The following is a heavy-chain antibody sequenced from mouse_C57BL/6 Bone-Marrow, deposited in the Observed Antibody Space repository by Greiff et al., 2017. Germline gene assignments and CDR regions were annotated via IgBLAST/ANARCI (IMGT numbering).Heavy chain of an antibody. V-gene: IGHV1-22*01. CDR3: AREGPYGNFLFAY. D-gene: IGHD2-1*01. Sequence: VQLQQPGPELVKPGASVKMSCKASGYTFTDYNMHWVKQSHGKSLEWIGYINPNNGGTSYNQKFKGKATLTVNKSSSTAYMELRSLTSEDSAVYYCAREGPYGNFLFAYWGQGTLVTVSA. CDR1: GYTFTDYN. CDR2: INPNNGGT. J-gene: IGHJ3*01.